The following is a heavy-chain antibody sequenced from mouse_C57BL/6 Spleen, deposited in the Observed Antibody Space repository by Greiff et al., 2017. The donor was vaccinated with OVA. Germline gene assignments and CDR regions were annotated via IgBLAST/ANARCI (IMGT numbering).Heavy chain of an antibody. CDR1: GYAFSSYW. CDR2: IYPGDGDT. CDR3: ARSPYYYGSSLDY. D-gene: IGHD1-1*01. Sequence: QVQLKQSGAELVKPGASVKISCKASGYAFSSYWMNWVKQRPGKGLEWIGQIYPGDGDTNYNGKFKGKATLTADKSSSTAYMRLSSLTSEDSAVYFCARSPYYYGSSLDYWGQGTTLTVSS. V-gene: IGHV1-80*01. J-gene: IGHJ2*01.